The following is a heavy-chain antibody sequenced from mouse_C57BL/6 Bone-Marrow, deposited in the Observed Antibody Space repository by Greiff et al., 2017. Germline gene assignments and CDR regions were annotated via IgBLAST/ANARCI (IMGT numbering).Heavy chain of an antibody. J-gene: IGHJ4*01. CDR3: ASVPDTTVVRYYAMDY. CDR1: DSEVFPIAY. V-gene: IGHV15-2*01. D-gene: IGHD1-1*01. CDR2: ILPSIGRT. Sequence: QVQLQQPGSELRSPGSSVKLSCKDFDSEVFPIAYMSWVRQKPGHGFEWIGGILPSIGRTIYGEKFEDKATLDADTLSNTAYLELNSLTSEDSAIYYCASVPDTTVVRYYAMDYWGQGTSVTVSS.